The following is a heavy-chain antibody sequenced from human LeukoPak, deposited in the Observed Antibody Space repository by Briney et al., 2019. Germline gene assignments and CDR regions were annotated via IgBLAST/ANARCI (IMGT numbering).Heavy chain of an antibody. Sequence: PGGSLRLSCAASGFTFSSYAMHWVRQAPGKGLEWVAVISYDGSNKYIADSVKGRVTISRDNSKNTLYLQMNSLRAEDTAVYYCARSRITMVRGVVCGIDYWGQGTLVTVSS. CDR3: ARSRITMVRGVVCGIDY. CDR1: GFTFSSYA. J-gene: IGHJ4*02. CDR2: ISYDGSNK. V-gene: IGHV3-30-3*01. D-gene: IGHD3-10*01.